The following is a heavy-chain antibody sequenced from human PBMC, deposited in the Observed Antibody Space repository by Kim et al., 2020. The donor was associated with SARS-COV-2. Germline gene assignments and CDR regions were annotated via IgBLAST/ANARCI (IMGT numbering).Heavy chain of an antibody. CDR2: IIPIFGTA. J-gene: IGHJ6*02. D-gene: IGHD3-3*02. CDR1: GGTFSSYA. Sequence: SVKVSCKASGGTFSSYAISWVRQAPGQGLEWMGGIIPIFGTANYAQKFQGRVTITADESTSTAYMELTSLRSEDTAVYYCASSGAFLEWYPSHRYYGMDVWGQGTTVTVSS. V-gene: IGHV1-69*13. CDR3: ASSGAFLEWYPSHRYYGMDV.